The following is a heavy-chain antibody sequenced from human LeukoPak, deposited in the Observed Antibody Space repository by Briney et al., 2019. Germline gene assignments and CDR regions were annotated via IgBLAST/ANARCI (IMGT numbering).Heavy chain of an antibody. J-gene: IGHJ6*02. D-gene: IGHD3-9*01. CDR1: GGSFSGYY. CDR2: INHSGST. V-gene: IGHV4-34*01. Sequence: SETLSLTCAVYGGSFSGYYWSWICQPPGKGLEWIGEINHSGSTNYNPSLKSRVTISVDTSKNQFSLKLSSVTAADTAVYYCARGRYFDWSIPNYYYYGMDVWGQGTTVTVSS. CDR3: ARGRYFDWSIPNYYYYGMDV.